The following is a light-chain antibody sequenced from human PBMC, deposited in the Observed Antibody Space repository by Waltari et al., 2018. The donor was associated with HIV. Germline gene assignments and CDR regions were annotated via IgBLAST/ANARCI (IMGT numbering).Light chain of an antibody. Sequence: QSALTQPASVSASPGQAITISCTGPSSDVGVYNYVSWYHQHPGNAPKLMIYDVSNRPSGCSNRFAGSKSGNTASLTILGLQAEDEADYYCSSYTSSSTLYVFGTGTKVTVL. J-gene: IGLJ1*01. CDR1: SSDVGVYNY. CDR3: SSYTSSSTLYV. CDR2: DVS. V-gene: IGLV2-14*01.